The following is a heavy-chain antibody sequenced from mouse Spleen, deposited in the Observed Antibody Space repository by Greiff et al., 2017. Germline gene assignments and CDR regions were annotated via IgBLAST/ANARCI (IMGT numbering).Heavy chain of an antibody. J-gene: IGHJ3*01. V-gene: IGHV1-4*02. CDR3: ARSGLRLRTFAY. Sequence: VQLQQSGAELARPGASVKMSCKASGYTFTSYTMHWVKQRPGQGLEWIGYINPSSGYTEYNQKFKDKTTLTADKSSSTAYMQLSSLTSEDSAVYYCARSGLRLRTFAYWGQGTLVTVSA. D-gene: IGHD1-2*01. CDR1: GYTFTSYT. CDR2: INPSSGYT.